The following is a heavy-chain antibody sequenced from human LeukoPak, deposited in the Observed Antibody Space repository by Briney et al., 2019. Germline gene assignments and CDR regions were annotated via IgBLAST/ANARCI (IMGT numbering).Heavy chain of an antibody. CDR2: ISSSGSTP. CDR3: ASGRYSNYFDY. D-gene: IGHD4-11*01. J-gene: IGHJ4*02. CDR1: GFFFTNYE. Sequence: PSGGSLILSCAASGFFFTNYEMNWVRQAPGKGLEWVSYISSSGSTPYYADSVKGRFTISRDNAKNSLYLQMNSLRAEDTAVYYCASGRYSNYFDYWGQGTLVTVSS. V-gene: IGHV3-48*03.